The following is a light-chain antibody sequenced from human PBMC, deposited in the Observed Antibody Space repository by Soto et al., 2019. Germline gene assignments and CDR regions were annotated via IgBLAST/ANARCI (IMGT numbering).Light chain of an antibody. V-gene: IGLV1-44*01. CDR3: AAWDDSLNGRGV. Sequence: QSVLTQPPSASGTPGQRVTISRSGSSSNIGSNTVNWYQQPPGTAPKLLIYSNNQRPSGVPDRFSGSKSGTSASLAISGLQSEDEADYYCAAWDDSLNGRGVFGTGTKVTVL. CDR1: SSNIGSNT. J-gene: IGLJ1*01. CDR2: SNN.